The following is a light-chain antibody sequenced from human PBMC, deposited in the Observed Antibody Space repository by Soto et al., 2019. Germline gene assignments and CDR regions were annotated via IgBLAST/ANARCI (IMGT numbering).Light chain of an antibody. CDR3: ASYTSSSSYV. CDR2: EVS. Sequence: SVLAQPASVYGSPGQSITLSSTGTSSDVGGYNYVSWYQQRPGKAPKLMIYEVSNRPSGVSNRFSGSKSGNTASLTISGLQAEDEADYYCASYTSSSSYVFGTGTKVNVL. V-gene: IGLV2-14*01. CDR1: SSDVGGYNY. J-gene: IGLJ1*01.